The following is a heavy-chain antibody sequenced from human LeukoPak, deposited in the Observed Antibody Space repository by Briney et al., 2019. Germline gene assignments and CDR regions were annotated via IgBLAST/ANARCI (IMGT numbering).Heavy chain of an antibody. J-gene: IGHJ3*02. V-gene: IGHV5-51*01. D-gene: IGHD6-13*01. CDR1: GYSFTSYW. CDR2: IYPGDSDT. CDR3: ARQDERSSSSWYADVFDI. Sequence: GESLKISCKGSGYSFTSYWIGWVRQMPGKGLEWMGIIYPGDSDTRYSPSFQGQVTISADKSISTAYLQWSSLKASDTAMYYCARQDERSSSSWYADVFDIWGQGTMVTVSS.